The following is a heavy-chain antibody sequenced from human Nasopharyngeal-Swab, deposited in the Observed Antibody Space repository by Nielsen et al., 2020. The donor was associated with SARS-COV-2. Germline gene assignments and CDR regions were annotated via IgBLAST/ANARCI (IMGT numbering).Heavy chain of an antibody. CDR1: GFTFSNFA. Sequence: GESLKISCAASGFTFSNFAMSWVRQAPGKGLEWVSVISGDSDSTYYTDSVRGRFTISRDNSKNTLNLQMNNLRAEDTAIYYCAKGRDSGDDSEEYYHYYGMDVWGQGAPVTVSS. D-gene: IGHD5-12*01. CDR2: ISGDSDST. V-gene: IGHV3-23*01. CDR3: AKGRDSGDDSEEYYHYYGMDV. J-gene: IGHJ6*02.